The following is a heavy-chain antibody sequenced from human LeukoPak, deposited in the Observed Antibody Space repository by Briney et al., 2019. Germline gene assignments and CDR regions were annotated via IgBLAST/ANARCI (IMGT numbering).Heavy chain of an antibody. CDR2: IRSNTDGGTT. Sequence: PGGSLRLSCVASGLNFNNAWMSWVRQAPGKGLEWVGHIRSNTDGGTTDYAAPVKGRFSFSRDDSKNTVYLQMNSLKTEDTAVYYCARDGLDDFDWPYGFDPWGQGTLVTVSS. J-gene: IGHJ5*02. D-gene: IGHD3-9*01. CDR1: GLNFNNAW. CDR3: ARDGLDDFDWPYGFDP. V-gene: IGHV3-15*01.